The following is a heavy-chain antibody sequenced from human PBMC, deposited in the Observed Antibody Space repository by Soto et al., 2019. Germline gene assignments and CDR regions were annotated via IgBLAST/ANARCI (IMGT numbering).Heavy chain of an antibody. CDR3: ARQIYDSDTGPNFQYYFDS. CDR1: GYSFAGYW. J-gene: IGHJ4*02. CDR2: IDPSDSQT. Sequence: PGESLKISCKGSGYSFAGYWITWVRQKAGKGLEWMGRIDPSDSQTYYSPSFRGHVTISVTKSITTVFLQLSSLRASDTAMYYCARQIYDSDTGPNFQYYFDSWGQGTPVTVSS. D-gene: IGHD3-22*01. V-gene: IGHV5-10-1*01.